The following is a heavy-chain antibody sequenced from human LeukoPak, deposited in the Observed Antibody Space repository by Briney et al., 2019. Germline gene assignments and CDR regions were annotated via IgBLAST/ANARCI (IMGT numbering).Heavy chain of an antibody. V-gene: IGHV3-7*03. CDR1: GFTFSSYW. D-gene: IGHD3-22*01. CDR3: ARVSDRGHYYFDY. CDR2: IKQDGSEK. Sequence: GGSLRLSCAASGFTFSSYWMSWVRQAPGKGLEWVANIKQDGSEKYYVDSVKGRFTISRDNAKNSLYLQMNSLRAEDTAVYYCARVSDRGHYYFDYWGQGTLVTVSS. J-gene: IGHJ4*02.